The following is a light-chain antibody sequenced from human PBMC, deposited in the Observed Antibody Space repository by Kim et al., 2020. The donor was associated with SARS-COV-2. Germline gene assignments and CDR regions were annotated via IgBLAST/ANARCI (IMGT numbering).Light chain of an antibody. Sequence: SVSPGERATLSCRASQSVSSNLAWYQQKPGQAPRLLIYGASTRATGLPARFSGSGSGTDFTLTISSLQSEDFAVYYCQQYNNWPLTFGQGTRLEIK. CDR2: GAS. CDR1: QSVSSN. J-gene: IGKJ5*01. CDR3: QQYNNWPLT. V-gene: IGKV3-15*01.